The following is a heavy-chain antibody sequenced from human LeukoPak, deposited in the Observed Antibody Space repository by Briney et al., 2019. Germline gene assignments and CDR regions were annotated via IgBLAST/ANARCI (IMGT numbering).Heavy chain of an antibody. CDR1: GYTFTGYY. D-gene: IGHD2-2*03. Sequence: ASVKVSCKASGYTFTGYYMHWVRQAPGRGLEWMGWINPNSGGTNYAQKFQGRVTITRDTPISTAYMELSRLRSDDTAVYYCARLDIVVVPAYRGYFDYWGQGTLVTVSS. V-gene: IGHV1-2*02. CDR3: ARLDIVVVPAYRGYFDY. J-gene: IGHJ4*02. CDR2: INPNSGGT.